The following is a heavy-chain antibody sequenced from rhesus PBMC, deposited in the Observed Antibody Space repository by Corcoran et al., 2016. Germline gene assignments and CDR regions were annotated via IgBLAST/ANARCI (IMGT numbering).Heavy chain of an antibody. V-gene: IGHV4-80*01. CDR3: ARGYSWNNVGWYFDL. D-gene: IGHD1-20*01. CDR2: INGNSGST. Sequence: QVQLQESGPGVVKPSETLSLTCAVSGGSFSSYWWSWIRQPPGKGLEWIGEINGNSGSTNYNPSRKSRVTVSKDASKNQCSLNLSSVTAADTAVYYCARGYSWNNVGWYFDLWGPGTPITISS. J-gene: IGHJ2*01. CDR1: GGSFSSYW.